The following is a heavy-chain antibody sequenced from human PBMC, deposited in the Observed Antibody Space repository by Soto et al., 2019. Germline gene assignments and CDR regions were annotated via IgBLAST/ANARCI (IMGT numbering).Heavy chain of an antibody. J-gene: IGHJ4*02. CDR1: GFTFSSYN. CDR2: ISSSSDYM. CDR3: ARSLGYCSGGNCYYFDC. D-gene: IGHD2-15*01. Sequence: EVQLVESGGGLVKPGGSLRLSCAASGFTFSSYNMNWVRQAPGKGLEWVSSISSSSDYMYYADSVKGRFTISRDNAKNSQYLQMNSLRAEDTAGYYCARSLGYCSGGNCYYFDCWGQGTLVTVSS. V-gene: IGHV3-21*01.